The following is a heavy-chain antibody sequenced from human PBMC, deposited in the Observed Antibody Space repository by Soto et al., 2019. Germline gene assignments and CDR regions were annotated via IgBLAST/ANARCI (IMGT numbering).Heavy chain of an antibody. CDR2: IKQDGSEK. CDR3: ARKSYSSGSFDY. J-gene: IGHJ4*02. Sequence: GGSLRLSCAASGFTFSNYWMTWVSQAPGKGLEWVANIKQDGSEKYYVGSVKGRFTISRDNAKNSLYLQMNSLRAEDTAIYYCARKSYSSGSFDYWGQGTQVTVSS. V-gene: IGHV3-7*05. D-gene: IGHD6-19*01. CDR1: GFTFSNYW.